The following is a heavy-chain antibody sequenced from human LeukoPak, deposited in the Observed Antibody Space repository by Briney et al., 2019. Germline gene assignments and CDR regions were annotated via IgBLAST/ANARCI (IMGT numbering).Heavy chain of an antibody. CDR2: ISAYNGNT. CDR1: GYTFTSYG. J-gene: IGHJ3*02. D-gene: IGHD6-13*01. V-gene: IGHV1-18*01. Sequence: ASVKVSCKASGYTFTSYGISWVRQAPGQGLEWMGWISAYNGNTNYAQKLQGRVTMTTDTSTSTAYMELRSLRSDGTAVYYCARGEYSSSHHAFDIWGQGTMVTVSS. CDR3: ARGEYSSSHHAFDI.